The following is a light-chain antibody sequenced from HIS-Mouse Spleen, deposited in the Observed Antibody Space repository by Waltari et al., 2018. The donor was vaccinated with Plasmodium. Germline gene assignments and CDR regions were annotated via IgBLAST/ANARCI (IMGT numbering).Light chain of an antibody. CDR1: AFPQKY. J-gene: IGLJ3*02. CDR2: EDS. V-gene: IGLV3-10*01. CDR3: YSTDSSGNHRV. Sequence: SYDLTQPPSVSVSPGQTARNTCSGHAFPQKYAYWYQQKSGQAPALVIYEDSKRPSGIPERFSGSSSGTMATLTISGAQVEDEADYYCYSTDSSGNHRVFGGGTKLTVL.